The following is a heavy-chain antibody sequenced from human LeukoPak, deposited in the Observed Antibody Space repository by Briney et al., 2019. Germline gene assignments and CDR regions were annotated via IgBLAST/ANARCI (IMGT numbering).Heavy chain of an antibody. CDR1: GGSISSSSYY. D-gene: IGHD6-6*01. CDR3: ARHPSEYSSSSY. Sequence: SETLSLTCTVSGGSISSSSYYWGWIRQPPGKGLEWIGSIYYSGSTCYNPSLKSRVTISVDTSKNQFSLKLSSVTAADTAVYYCARHPSEYSSSSYWGQGTLVTVSS. V-gene: IGHV4-39*01. J-gene: IGHJ4*02. CDR2: IYYSGST.